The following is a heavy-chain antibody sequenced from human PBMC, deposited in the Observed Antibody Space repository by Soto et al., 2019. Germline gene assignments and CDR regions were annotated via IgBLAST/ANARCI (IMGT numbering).Heavy chain of an antibody. CDR2: ISYDGSNK. Sequence: QVQLVESGGGVVQPGRSLRLSCAASGFTFSSYGMHWVRQAPGKGLEWVAVISYDGSNKYYADSVKGRFTISRDNYKNTLYLQMNSLRDEDTAVYYCAKPVVPAAMGWFDPWGQGTLVTVSS. CDR1: GFTFSSYG. CDR3: AKPVVPAAMGWFDP. D-gene: IGHD2-2*01. J-gene: IGHJ5*02. V-gene: IGHV3-30*18.